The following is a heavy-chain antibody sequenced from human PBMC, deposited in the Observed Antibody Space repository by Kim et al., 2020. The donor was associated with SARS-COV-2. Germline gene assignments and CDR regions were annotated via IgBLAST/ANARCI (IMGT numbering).Heavy chain of an antibody. Sequence: GGSLRLSCAASGFTFSSYSMNWVRQAPGKGLEWVSYISSSSSTIYYADSVKGRFTISRDNAKNSLYLQMNSLRAEDTAVYYCAGGGSVGYYYYGMDVWGQGTTVTVSS. V-gene: IGHV3-48*04. J-gene: IGHJ6*02. CDR2: ISSSSSTI. CDR3: AGGGSVGYYYYGMDV. CDR1: GFTFSSYS. D-gene: IGHD1-26*01.